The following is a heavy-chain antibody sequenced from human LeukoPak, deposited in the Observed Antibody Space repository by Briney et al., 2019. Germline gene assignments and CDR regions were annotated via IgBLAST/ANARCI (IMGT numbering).Heavy chain of an antibody. D-gene: IGHD6-13*01. J-gene: IGHJ6*02. Sequence: ASVKVSCKASGYTFTSYDINWARQATGQGLEWMGWMNPNSGNTGYAQKFQGRVTMTRNTSISTAYMELSSLRSEDTAVYYCARSSSWSLYYYYYYGMDVWGQGTTVTVSS. CDR3: ARSSSWSLYYYYYYGMDV. CDR2: MNPNSGNT. V-gene: IGHV1-8*01. CDR1: GYTFTSYD.